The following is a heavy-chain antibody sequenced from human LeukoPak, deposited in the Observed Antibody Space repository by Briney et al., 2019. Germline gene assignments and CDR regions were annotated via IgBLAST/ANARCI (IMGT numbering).Heavy chain of an antibody. D-gene: IGHD1-26*01. CDR1: GFIFGNHA. Sequence: GGSLRLSCAASGFIFGNHAMHWIRQAPGKGLEYVSAISGNGVGRYYASSVKGRFTISRDNSKNTLYLQMGSLGADDTAVYYCARVGRLPGSESLGGFDYWGRGILVTVSS. CDR3: ARVGRLPGSESLGGFDY. CDR2: ISGNGVGR. V-gene: IGHV3-64*01. J-gene: IGHJ4*02.